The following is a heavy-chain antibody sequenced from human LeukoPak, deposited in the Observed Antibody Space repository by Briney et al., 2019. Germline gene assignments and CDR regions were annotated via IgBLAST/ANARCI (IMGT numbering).Heavy chain of an antibody. V-gene: IGHV3-48*03. CDR1: GFTFSSYE. J-gene: IGHJ4*02. Sequence: GGSLRLSCEASGFTFSSYEMNWVRQAPGKGLEWISYISSSGGPKYADSVKGRFTISRDNARNSLYLQMNSLRAEDTAVYYCARDSRGRSRPYYFDSWGQGTLVTVSS. D-gene: IGHD1-14*01. CDR2: ISSSGGP. CDR3: ARDSRGRSRPYYFDS.